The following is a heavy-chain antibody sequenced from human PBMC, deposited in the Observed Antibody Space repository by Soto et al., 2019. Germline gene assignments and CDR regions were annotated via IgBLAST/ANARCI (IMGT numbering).Heavy chain of an antibody. CDR3: ARDLAAAGTPLFDF. V-gene: IGHV4-59*01. CDR2: IYYSGNT. D-gene: IGHD6-13*01. J-gene: IGHJ4*02. Sequence: QVQLQESGPGLVKPSETLSLTCTVSGGSISSYFWSWIRQPPGKGLEWIGYIYYSGNTNYNPSLKSRVTISVDTSEKQLSLKLSSVTAADTAVYYCARDLAAAGTPLFDFWGQGTLVTVSS. CDR1: GGSISSYF.